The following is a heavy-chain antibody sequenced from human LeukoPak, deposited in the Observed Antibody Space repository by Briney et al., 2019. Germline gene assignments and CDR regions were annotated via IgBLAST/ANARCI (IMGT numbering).Heavy chain of an antibody. CDR1: GFTFDDYA. D-gene: IGHD5-12*01. CDR3: AKDRYSGLDAFDI. Sequence: GGSLRLSCAASGFTFDDYAMHWVRQAPGKGLEWVSGINWNSGSIGYADSVKGRFTISRDNAKNSLYLQMNSLRAEDTALYYCAKDRYSGLDAFDIWGQGTMVTVSS. J-gene: IGHJ3*02. CDR2: INWNSGSI. V-gene: IGHV3-9*01.